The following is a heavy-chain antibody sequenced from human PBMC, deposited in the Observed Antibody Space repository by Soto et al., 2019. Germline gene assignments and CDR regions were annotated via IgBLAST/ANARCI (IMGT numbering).Heavy chain of an antibody. V-gene: IGHV3-74*01. CDR2: INSDGSNR. CDR1: GFTFKNYW. Sequence: PGGCLRLSCEASGFTFKNYWMHWVRQAPGKGLVWVSRINSDGSNRRYADSVQGRFTISRDNAKNTLFLQMNSPRAADTAVYLCARRCNRPNCYGMDVWGQGTTVTVSS. CDR3: ARRCNRPNCYGMDV. J-gene: IGHJ6*02. D-gene: IGHD6-6*01.